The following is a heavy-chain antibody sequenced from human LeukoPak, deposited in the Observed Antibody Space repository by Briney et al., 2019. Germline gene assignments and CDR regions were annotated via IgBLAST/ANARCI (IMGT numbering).Heavy chain of an antibody. Sequence: GGSLRLSCAASGFTFSCYWMHWLRQAPGKGLVWVSRTNSDGSSISYADSVKGRFTISRDNAKNTLYLQIDSLRVEDTAVYYCAREYQVTARFDPWGQGTLVTVPS. J-gene: IGHJ5*02. CDR3: AREYQVTARFDP. V-gene: IGHV3-74*01. D-gene: IGHD5-18*01. CDR1: GFTFSCYW. CDR2: TNSDGSSI.